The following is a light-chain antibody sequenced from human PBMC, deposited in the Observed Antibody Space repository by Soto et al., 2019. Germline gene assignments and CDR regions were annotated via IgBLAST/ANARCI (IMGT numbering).Light chain of an antibody. J-gene: IGKJ1*01. V-gene: IGKV4-1*01. CDR1: HSVFSRTLTKNR. Sequence: IEMTLSSDCLAESLVERPTITCKTTHSVFSRTLTKNRLAWYQQKPGQAPRLLIYCASNRDTGIPDRFSGSGSGTDFTLTISSLQAEDVAVYYCHQWCSIPRAFGQGTKVDIK. CDR3: HQWCSIPRA. CDR2: CAS.